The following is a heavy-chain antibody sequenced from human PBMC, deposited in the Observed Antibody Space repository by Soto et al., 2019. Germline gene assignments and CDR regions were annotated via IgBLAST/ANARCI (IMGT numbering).Heavy chain of an antibody. V-gene: IGHV1-8*01. CDR2: MNPNSGNT. Sequence: QVQLVQSGAEVKKPGASVKVSCKASGYTFTSYDINWMRQATGQGLEWMGWMNPNSGNTGYAQKFQGRVTMTRNTSISPAYMELSSLRSEDTAVYYCARLRSAAGTGWFDPWGQGTLVTVSS. D-gene: IGHD6-13*01. CDR1: GYTFTSYD. J-gene: IGHJ5*02. CDR3: ARLRSAAGTGWFDP.